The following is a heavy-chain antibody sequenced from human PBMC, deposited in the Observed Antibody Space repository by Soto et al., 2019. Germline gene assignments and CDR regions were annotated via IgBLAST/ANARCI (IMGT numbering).Heavy chain of an antibody. D-gene: IGHD3-10*01. CDR3: ARDYGSGSYYDRNWFDP. CDR2: IWYDGSNK. V-gene: IGHV3-33*01. Sequence: QVQLVESGGGVVQPGRSLRLSCAASGFTFSSYGMHWVRQAPGKGLEWVAVIWYDGSNKYYADSVKGRFTISRDNSKNXXYLQMNSLRAEDTAVYYCARDYGSGSYYDRNWFDPWGQGTLVTVSS. CDR1: GFTFSSYG. J-gene: IGHJ5*02.